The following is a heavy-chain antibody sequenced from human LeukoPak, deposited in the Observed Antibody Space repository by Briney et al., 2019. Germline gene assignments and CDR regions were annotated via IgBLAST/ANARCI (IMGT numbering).Heavy chain of an antibody. V-gene: IGHV3-21*01. Sequence: GGSLRLSCAASGFTFSSYSMNWVRQAPGKGLEWVSSISSSSSYIYYADSVKGRFTISRDNAKNSLYLQMNSLRAEDTAVYYCARDRAAGTVGNWFDPWGQGTLVIVSS. D-gene: IGHD6-13*01. CDR3: ARDRAAGTVGNWFDP. CDR1: GFTFSSYS. CDR2: ISSSSSYI. J-gene: IGHJ5*02.